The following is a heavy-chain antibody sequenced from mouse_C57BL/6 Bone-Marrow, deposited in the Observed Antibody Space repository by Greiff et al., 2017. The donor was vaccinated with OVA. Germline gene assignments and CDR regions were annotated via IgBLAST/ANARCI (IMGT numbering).Heavy chain of an antibody. Sequence: EVQRVESGGGLVQPGGSLKLSCAASGFTFSDYRMAWVRQAPRKGPEWVAFISNLAYSIYYADTVTGRFTISRENAKNTLYLEMSSLRSEDTAMYYCARHRYYYGSSYGYFDVWGTGTTVTVSS. J-gene: IGHJ1*03. CDR3: ARHRYYYGSSYGYFDV. D-gene: IGHD1-1*01. V-gene: IGHV5-15*01. CDR1: GFTFSDYR. CDR2: ISNLAYSI.